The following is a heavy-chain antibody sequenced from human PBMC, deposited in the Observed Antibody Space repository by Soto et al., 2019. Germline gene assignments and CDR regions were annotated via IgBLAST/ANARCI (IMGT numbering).Heavy chain of an antibody. CDR1: GYTLTELS. Sequence: ASVKVSCKVSGYTLTELSMHWVRQAPGKGLEWMGGFDPEDGETIYAQKFQGRVTMTEDTSTDTAYMELSSLRSEDTAVYYCATVASPRGATLVNWFDPWGQGTLVTVSS. D-gene: IGHD1-26*01. CDR2: FDPEDGET. CDR3: ATVASPRGATLVNWFDP. V-gene: IGHV1-24*01. J-gene: IGHJ5*02.